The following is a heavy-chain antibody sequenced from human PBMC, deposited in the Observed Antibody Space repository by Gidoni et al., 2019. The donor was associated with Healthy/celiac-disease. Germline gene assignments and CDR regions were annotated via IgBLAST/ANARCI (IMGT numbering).Heavy chain of an antibody. CDR1: GFTFRSYA. D-gene: IGHD2-15*01. J-gene: IGHJ6*02. V-gene: IGHV3-30-3*01. CDR2: ISYDGSNK. Sequence: QVQLVESGGGVVQPGRSLRLSCAASGFTFRSYAMHWVRQAPGKGLEWVAVISYDGSNKYYADSVKGRFTISRDNSKNTLYLQMNSLRAEDTAVYYCARDRVVVVAATGHYYGMDVWGQGTTVTVSS. CDR3: ARDRVVVVAATGHYYGMDV.